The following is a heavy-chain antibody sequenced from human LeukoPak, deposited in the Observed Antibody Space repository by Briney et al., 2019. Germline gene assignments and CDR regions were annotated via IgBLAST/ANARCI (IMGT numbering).Heavy chain of an antibody. Sequence: SETLSLTCTVSGGSSSSYYWSWIRQPPGKGLEWIGYIYYSGSTYYNPSLKSRVTISVDTSKNQFSLKLSSVTAADTAVYYCARVSRSSSLIDYWGQGTLVTVSS. CDR1: GGSSSSYY. CDR2: IYYSGST. D-gene: IGHD6-6*01. J-gene: IGHJ4*02. V-gene: IGHV4-59*12. CDR3: ARVSRSSSLIDY.